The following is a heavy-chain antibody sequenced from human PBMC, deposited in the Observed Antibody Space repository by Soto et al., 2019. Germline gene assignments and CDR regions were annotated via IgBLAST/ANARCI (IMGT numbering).Heavy chain of an antibody. CDR1: GITLSNHG. CDR2: ISYEGSYI. CDR3: EKEFSSGWYCFDY. J-gene: IGHJ4*02. D-gene: IGHD6-13*01. Sequence: QVQLVESGGGVVQPGRSLRLSCAASGITLSNHGMHWVRQAPGKGLEWVAAISYEGSYIYYVDSVKGRFTISRDNSRNTLFLEINSLIAEDTAVYYCEKEFSSGWYCFDYWGQGTLVTVSS. V-gene: IGHV3-30*18.